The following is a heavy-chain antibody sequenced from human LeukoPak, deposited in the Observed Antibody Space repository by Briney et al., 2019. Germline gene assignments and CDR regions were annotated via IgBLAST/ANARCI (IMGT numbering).Heavy chain of an antibody. D-gene: IGHD6-13*01. V-gene: IGHV3-13*01. J-gene: IGHJ3*02. CDR3: ARRSAAAGIDAFDI. Sequence: PGGSLRLSCSASGFSFRNYDMHWVRQPTGKGLEWVSAVGTGGDTYYAGSVKGRFTVVRENAKNTLYLQVNSLRAGDAAMYYCARRSAAAGIDAFDIWGQGTMVTVSS. CDR1: GFSFRNYD. CDR2: VGTGGDT.